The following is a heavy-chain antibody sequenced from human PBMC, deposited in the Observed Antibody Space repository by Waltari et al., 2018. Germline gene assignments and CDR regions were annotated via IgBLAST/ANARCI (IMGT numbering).Heavy chain of an antibody. J-gene: IGHJ4*02. CDR1: GYTFIGYY. CDR2: INPNSGGT. D-gene: IGHD3-10*01. V-gene: IGHV1-2*06. CDR3: ARGTRASGTTLLYYFDY. Sequence: QVQLVQSGAEVKKPGASVKVSCKASGYTFIGYYMPWVRQAPGQGLEWMGRINPNSGGTNYAQKFQGRVTMTRDTSISTAYMELSRLRSDDTAVYYCARGTRASGTTLLYYFDYWGQGTLVTVSS.